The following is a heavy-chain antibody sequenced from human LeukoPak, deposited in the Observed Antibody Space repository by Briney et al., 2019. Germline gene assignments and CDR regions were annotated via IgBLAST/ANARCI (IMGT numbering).Heavy chain of an antibody. Sequence: SETLSLTCTVSGGSISSYYWSWIRQPPGKGLEWIGYIYYSGSTNYNPSLKSRVTISVDTSKNQFSLKLSSVTAADTAVHYCARDSSSWYDFYYMDVWGKGTTVTVSS. J-gene: IGHJ6*03. CDR3: ARDSSSWYDFYYMDV. V-gene: IGHV4-59*01. D-gene: IGHD6-13*01. CDR2: IYYSGST. CDR1: GGSISSYY.